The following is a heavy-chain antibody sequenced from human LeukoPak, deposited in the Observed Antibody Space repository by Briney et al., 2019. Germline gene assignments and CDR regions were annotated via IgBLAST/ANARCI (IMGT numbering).Heavy chain of an antibody. CDR3: AREPRSRTLDY. D-gene: IGHD2-15*01. Sequence: PGGSLRLSCAASGFTFSTYSMNWVRQAPGKGLEWVSSISSSSSYILYADSVKGRFTISRDNAKNSLYLEMSSLRAEDTAVYYCAREPRSRTLDYWGQGTLVTVSS. CDR1: GFTFSTYS. V-gene: IGHV3-21*01. CDR2: ISSSSSYI. J-gene: IGHJ4*02.